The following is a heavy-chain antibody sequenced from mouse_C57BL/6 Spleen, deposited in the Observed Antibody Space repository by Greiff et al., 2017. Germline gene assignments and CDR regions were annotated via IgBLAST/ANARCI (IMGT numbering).Heavy chain of an antibody. CDR2: ISSGGDYI. Sequence: EVHLVESGEGLVKPGGSLKLSCAASGFTFSSYAMSWVRQTPEKRLEWVAYISSGGDYIYYADTVKGRFTISRDNARNTLYLQMSSLKSEDTAMYYCTRVYYGSSYGYFDVWGTGTTVTVSS. V-gene: IGHV5-9-1*02. D-gene: IGHD1-1*01. J-gene: IGHJ1*03. CDR1: GFTFSSYA. CDR3: TRVYYGSSYGYFDV.